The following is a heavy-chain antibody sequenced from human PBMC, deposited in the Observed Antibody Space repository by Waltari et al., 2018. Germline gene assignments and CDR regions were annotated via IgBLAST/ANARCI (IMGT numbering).Heavy chain of an antibody. J-gene: IGHJ3*02. CDR2: VYSGGST. D-gene: IGHD3-22*01. CDR3: ARDVDSGAFDI. CDR1: GFTVSSNY. Sequence: EVQLVESGGGLIQPGGSLRLSCAASGFTVSSNYMSWVRQAPGKGREGVSVVYSGGSTYYADSVKGRFTISRDNSKNTLYLQMNSLRAEDTAVYYCARDVDSGAFDIWGQGTMVTVSS. V-gene: IGHV3-53*01.